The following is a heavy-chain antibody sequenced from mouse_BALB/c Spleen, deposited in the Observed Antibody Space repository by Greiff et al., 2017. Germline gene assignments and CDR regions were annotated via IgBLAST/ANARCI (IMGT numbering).Heavy chain of an antibody. CDR2: INPYNDGT. CDR1: GYTFTSYV. Sequence: EVKLMESGPELVKPGASVKMSCKASGYTFTSYVMHWVKQKPGQGLEWIGYINPYNDGTKYNEKFKGKATLTSDKSSSTAYMELSSLTSEDSAVYYCARSEVNYYGSSFDYWGQGTTLTVAS. J-gene: IGHJ2*01. D-gene: IGHD1-1*01. CDR3: ARSEVNYYGSSFDY. V-gene: IGHV1-14*01.